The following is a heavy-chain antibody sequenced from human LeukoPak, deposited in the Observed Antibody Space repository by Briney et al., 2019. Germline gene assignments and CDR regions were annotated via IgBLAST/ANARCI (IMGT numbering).Heavy chain of an antibody. CDR1: VGSISSGNW. D-gene: IGHD2-2*02. J-gene: IGHJ6*02. Sequence: SETLSLTCGVSVGSISSGNWWSWVRQSQGKGLEWIGEIYHNGTPNYNPSLKSRVTISADTFKNHFSLKLTSVTAADTAVYYCATAPILRGEGGEHYKYGMDVWGQGTTVIVSS. CDR3: ATAPILRGEGGEHYKYGMDV. V-gene: IGHV4/OR15-8*01. CDR2: IYHNGTP.